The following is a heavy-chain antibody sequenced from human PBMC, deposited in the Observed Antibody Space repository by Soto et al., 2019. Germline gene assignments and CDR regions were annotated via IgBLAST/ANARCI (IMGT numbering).Heavy chain of an antibody. CDR1: GGSISSYY. Sequence: PSETLSLTCTVSGGSISSYYWSWIRQPPGKGLEWIGYIYNSGSANYNPSLQSRVTVSSDTLRDQFSLKLNSVTAADTAVYYCARGGIPTQNWFDPWGPGTLVT. CDR2: IYNSGSA. CDR3: ARGGIPTQNWFDP. V-gene: IGHV4-59*01. J-gene: IGHJ5*02. D-gene: IGHD2-2*02.